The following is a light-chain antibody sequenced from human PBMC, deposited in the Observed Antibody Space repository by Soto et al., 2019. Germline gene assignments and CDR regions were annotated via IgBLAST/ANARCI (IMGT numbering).Light chain of an antibody. V-gene: IGKV1-39*01. CDR2: AAS. Sequence: DIQMTQSPSSLSASVGDRVTITCRASQSISNHLNWYQQRPGKAPNLLIYAASSLPSGVPSRFSGSGSGTDFTLTINSLQPEDFATYFWQQTYSTPPITFGQGTRLDIK. CDR1: QSISNH. CDR3: QQTYSTPPIT. J-gene: IGKJ5*01.